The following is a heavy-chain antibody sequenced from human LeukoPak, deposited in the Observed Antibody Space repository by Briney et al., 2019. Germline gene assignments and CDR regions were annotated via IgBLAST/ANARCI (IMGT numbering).Heavy chain of an antibody. CDR2: INHSVST. CDR3: ARGPSTRRRYSSSWYAGGWFDP. V-gene: IGHV4-34*01. D-gene: IGHD6-13*01. CDR1: GGSFSAYY. J-gene: IGHJ5*02. Sequence: SETLSLTCAVSGGSFSAYYWSWIPQPPRKGLEWIAEINHSVSTNYNPSLKSRVTISVDTSKNQFSLKLSSVTAADTAVYYCARGPSTRRRYSSSWYAGGWFDPWGQGTLVTVSS.